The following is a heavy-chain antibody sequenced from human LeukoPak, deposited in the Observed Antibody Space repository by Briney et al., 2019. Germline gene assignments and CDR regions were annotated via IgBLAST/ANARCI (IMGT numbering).Heavy chain of an antibody. V-gene: IGHV4-59*08. CDR3: VGGDLGWTYFDY. J-gene: IGHJ4*01. Sequence: SETLSLTCAVSGGSINSHYWGWIRQPPGKGLQWIGDIFYTGKNNYNPSLKSRVTISLDTSKDHLSLHLTSVLAADTAIYYCVGGDLGWTYFDYWAKESWLPSPQ. CDR2: IFYTGKN. CDR1: GGSINSHY. D-gene: IGHD6-19*01.